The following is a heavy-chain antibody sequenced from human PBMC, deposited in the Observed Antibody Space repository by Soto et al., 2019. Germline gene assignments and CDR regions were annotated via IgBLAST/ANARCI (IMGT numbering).Heavy chain of an antibody. V-gene: IGHV3-53*01. J-gene: IGHJ6*02. CDR2: IYSGGST. Sequence: GGSLRLSCAASGFTVSSNYISWVRQAPGKGLEWVSVIYSGGSTYYADSVKGRFTISRDNSKNTLYLQMNSLRAEDTAVYYCARRSRRYFDWLPPRDGMDVWGQGTTVTVS. CDR1: GFTVSSNY. D-gene: IGHD3-9*01. CDR3: ARRSRRYFDWLPPRDGMDV.